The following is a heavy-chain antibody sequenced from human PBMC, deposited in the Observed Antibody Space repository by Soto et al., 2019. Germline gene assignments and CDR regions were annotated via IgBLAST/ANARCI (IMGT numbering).Heavy chain of an antibody. J-gene: IGHJ4*02. V-gene: IGHV3-15*01. D-gene: IGHD3-3*01. CDR2: IKSKTDVGTT. Sequence: EVQLVESGGGLVRPGGSLRLSCAASGLTISNAWMSWVRQAPGKGLQWVGRIKSKTDVGTTHYAAPVKSRFTISRDDSKNTLYLTINRLKAEDTNVYYWVTSVTRYELRRGYYDKWGQGILVTVSS. CDR3: VTSVTRYELRRGYYDK. CDR1: GLTISNAW.